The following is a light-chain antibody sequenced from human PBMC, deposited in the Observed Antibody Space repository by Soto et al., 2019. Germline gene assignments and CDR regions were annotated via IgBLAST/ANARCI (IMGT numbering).Light chain of an antibody. J-gene: IGKJ2*01. Sequence: ERVMTQSPATLSVSPGERAALSCRASESVSSHLAWYQQKPGLAPRLLIYGASTRATGVPARFIGSGSGTEFTLTISSLQSEDFAIYYCQHYNNWPHTFGQGTKLEIK. V-gene: IGKV3-15*01. CDR2: GAS. CDR3: QHYNNWPHT. CDR1: ESVSSH.